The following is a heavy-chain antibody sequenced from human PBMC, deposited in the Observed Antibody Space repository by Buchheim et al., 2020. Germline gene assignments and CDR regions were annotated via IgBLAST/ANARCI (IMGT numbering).Heavy chain of an antibody. Sequence: QVQLQEWGPGLVKPSETLSLSCTVSGGSIRSNYWSWIRQPPGKGLEYLGQVYHSGTTNYNPSLKRQVSISLDTSTTQFSLELRSVTAADTAVYYCARDIEVVGATLYFDLWGRGTL. D-gene: IGHD1-26*01. V-gene: IGHV4-59*01. CDR2: VYHSGTT. CDR3: ARDIEVVGATLYFDL. CDR1: GGSIRSNY. J-gene: IGHJ2*01.